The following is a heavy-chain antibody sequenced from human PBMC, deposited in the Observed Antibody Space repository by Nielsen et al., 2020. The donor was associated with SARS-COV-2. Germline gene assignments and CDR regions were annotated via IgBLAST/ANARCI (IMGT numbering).Heavy chain of an antibody. D-gene: IGHD3-10*01. V-gene: IGHV4-34*01. J-gene: IGHJ6*02. Sequence: WIRQPPGKGLEWIGEINHSGSTNYNPSLKSRVTISVDTSKNQFSLKLSSVTAADTAVYYCARGWNYYGSGSYPLYYYYGMDVWGQGTTVTVSS. CDR2: INHSGST. CDR3: ARGWNYYGSGSYPLYYYYGMDV.